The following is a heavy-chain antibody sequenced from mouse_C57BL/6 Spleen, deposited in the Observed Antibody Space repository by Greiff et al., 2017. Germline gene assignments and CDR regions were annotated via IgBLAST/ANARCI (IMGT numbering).Heavy chain of an antibody. CDR2: INPSNGGT. J-gene: IGHJ3*01. V-gene: IGHV1-53*01. D-gene: IGHD1-1*01. CDR1: GYTFTSYW. Sequence: VQLQQPGTELVKPGASVKLSCKASGYTFTSYWMHWVKQRPGQGLEWIGNINPSNGGTNYNEKFKSKATLTVDKSSSTAYMQLSSLTSEDSAVYYCARSTITTVVAPGFAYWGQGTLVTVSA. CDR3: ARSTITTVVAPGFAY.